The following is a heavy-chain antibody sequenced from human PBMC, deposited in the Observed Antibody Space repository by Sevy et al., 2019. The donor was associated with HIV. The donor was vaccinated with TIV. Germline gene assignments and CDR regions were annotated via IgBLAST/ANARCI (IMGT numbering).Heavy chain of an antibody. Sequence: GGSLRLSCAASGFTFSAYAVHWVRQAPGKGLEWVAYINQDERHINLLDSVRGRFTISRDNAKNSLYLQMDSLRAEDTAIYYCARDPDWGALDRWGQGTLVTVSS. CDR1: GFTFSAYA. V-gene: IGHV3-7*01. J-gene: IGHJ5*02. D-gene: IGHD7-27*01. CDR2: INQDERHI. CDR3: ARDPDWGALDR.